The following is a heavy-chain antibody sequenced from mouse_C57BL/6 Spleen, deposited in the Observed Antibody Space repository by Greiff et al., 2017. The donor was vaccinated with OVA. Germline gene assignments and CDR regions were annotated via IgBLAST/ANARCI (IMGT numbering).Heavy chain of an antibody. CDR3: ARNPYYFDY. J-gene: IGHJ2*01. CDR2: ISSGSSTI. V-gene: IGHV5-17*01. Sequence: DVKLVESGGGLVKPGGSLKLSCAASGFTFSDYGMHWVRQAPEKGLAWVAYISSGSSTIYYADTVKGRFTISRDNAKNTLFLQMTSLRSEDTAMYYCARNPYYFDYWGQGTTLTVSS. CDR1: GFTFSDYG.